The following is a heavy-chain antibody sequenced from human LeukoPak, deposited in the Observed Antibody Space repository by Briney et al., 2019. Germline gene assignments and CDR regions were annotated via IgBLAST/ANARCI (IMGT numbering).Heavy chain of an antibody. J-gene: IGHJ2*01. CDR2: IGANGGTT. CDR3: AADYYDSSGYYDHWYFDL. D-gene: IGHD3-22*01. V-gene: IGHV3-23*01. Sequence: GGSLRLSCSTSGFTFHTYAMSWVRQTPGKGLEWVSAIGANGGTTFYADSVTGRLTISRDNSKSTLYLQMNSLRAEDTAVYYCAADYYDSSGYYDHWYFDLWGRGTLVTVSS. CDR1: GFTFHTYA.